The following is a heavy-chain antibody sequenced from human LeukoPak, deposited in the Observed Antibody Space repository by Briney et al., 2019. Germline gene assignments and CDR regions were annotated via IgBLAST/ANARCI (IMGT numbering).Heavy chain of an antibody. V-gene: IGHV4-31*03. J-gene: IGHJ6*04. D-gene: IGHD2-2*01. CDR3: ARYCSSTSCYATKWGLDV. Sequence: SETLSLTRTLSVGAISMGGYYWSWIRQHPGRCLEWSGYIYYSGSTYYNPSLKSRVTISVDTSKNQFSLKLSSVTAADTAVYYCARYCSSTSCYATKWGLDVWGKGTTVTVSS. CDR2: IYYSGST. CDR1: VGAISMGGYY.